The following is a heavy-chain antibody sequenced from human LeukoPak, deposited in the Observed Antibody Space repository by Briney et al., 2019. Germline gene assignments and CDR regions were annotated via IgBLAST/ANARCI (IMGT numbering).Heavy chain of an antibody. V-gene: IGHV4-34*01. CDR1: GGSFSGYY. CDR2: IYYSGNT. J-gene: IGHJ5*02. D-gene: IGHD6-6*01. CDR3: AKDPKYSSSSFGWFDP. Sequence: SETLSLTCAVYGGSFSGYYWSWIRQPPGKGLEWIGNIYYSGNTYYNPSLKSRVTISVDTSKNQFSLRLSSVTAADTAVYYCAKDPKYSSSSFGWFDPWGQGTLVTVSS.